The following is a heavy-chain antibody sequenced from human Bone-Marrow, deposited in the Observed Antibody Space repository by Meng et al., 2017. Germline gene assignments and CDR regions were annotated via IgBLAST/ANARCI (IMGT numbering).Heavy chain of an antibody. V-gene: IGHV3-23*01. CDR3: AKESHDILTGYYWMAEAEDYFDY. CDR2: ISGSGGST. D-gene: IGHD3-9*01. Sequence: GESLKISCAASGFTFNSYAMSWVRQAPGKGLEWVSAISGSGGSTYYADSVKGRFTISRDNSKNTLYLQMNSLRAEDTAVYYCAKESHDILTGYYWMAEAEDYFDYWGQGTLVTVSS. CDR1: GFTFNSYA. J-gene: IGHJ4*02.